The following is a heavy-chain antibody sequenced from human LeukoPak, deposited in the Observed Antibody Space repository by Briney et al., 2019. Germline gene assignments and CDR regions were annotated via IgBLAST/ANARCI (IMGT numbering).Heavy chain of an antibody. D-gene: IGHD6-6*01. Sequence: SETLSLICAVEGGSFSGXYWSWIRQPPGKGLEWIXXXXXSGSTNYNPSLKSRVTISVDTSKNQFSLKLSSVTAADTAVYYCASLARYSNSLTYYYYGMDVWGQGTTVTVSS. CDR1: GGSFSGXY. V-gene: IGHV4-34*01. CDR3: ASLARYSNSLTYYYYGMDV. CDR2: XXXSGST. J-gene: IGHJ6*02.